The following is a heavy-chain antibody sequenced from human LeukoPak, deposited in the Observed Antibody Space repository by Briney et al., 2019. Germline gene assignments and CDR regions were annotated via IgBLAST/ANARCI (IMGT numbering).Heavy chain of an antibody. J-gene: IGHJ4*02. CDR3: ARHDY. V-gene: IGHV3-7*01. CDR1: GSTFSRSW. CDR2: IKEDGSEK. Sequence: GGSLRLSCAASGSTFSRSWMSWVRQAPGKGPEWVASIKEDGSEKYYVDSVKGRFTISRDNAKNSLYLQMNSLRVEDTAVYYCARHDYWGPGTQVTVSS.